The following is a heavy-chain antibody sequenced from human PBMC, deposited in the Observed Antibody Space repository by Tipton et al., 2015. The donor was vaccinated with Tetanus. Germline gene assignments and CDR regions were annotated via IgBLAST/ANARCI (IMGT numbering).Heavy chain of an antibody. V-gene: IGHV4-61*05. J-gene: IGHJ4*02. D-gene: IGHD6-13*01. CDR3: ARKVPAAGPFNS. CDR1: GGSITDKKYY. Sequence: TLSLTCTVSGGSITDKKYYWGWIRQPPGKGLEWIGYVYYTGSTHYNPALKSRVTISVDTSKKQFSLKLSSVTAADTAIYYCARKVPAAGPFNSCDQVTLVTVSS. CDR2: VYYTGST.